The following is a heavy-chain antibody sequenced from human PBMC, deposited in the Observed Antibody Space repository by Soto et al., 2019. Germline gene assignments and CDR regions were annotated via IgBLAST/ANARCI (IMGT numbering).Heavy chain of an antibody. Sequence: QVQLVQSGPEVKKPGSSVKVSCKASGGTFSNYAITWVRQAPGQGLEYMGRSIPEFGTANYAQKLQDRARISAVRSMSSAYMELTGLTFDDTAVYYCARGLDSCVDYGGPSWDAALDIWGQGTLVTDS. CDR1: GGTFSNYA. CDR2: SIPEFGTA. CDR3: ARGLDSCVDYGGPSWDAALDI. J-gene: IGHJ3*02. V-gene: IGHV1-69*06. D-gene: IGHD3-10*01.